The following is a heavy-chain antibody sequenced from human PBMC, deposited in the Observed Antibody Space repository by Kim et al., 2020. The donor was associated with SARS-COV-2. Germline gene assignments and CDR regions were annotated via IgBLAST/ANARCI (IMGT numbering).Heavy chain of an antibody. CDR2: INHSGST. CDR1: GGSFSGYY. Sequence: SETLSLTCAVYGGSFSGYYWSWIRQPPGKGLEWIGEINHSGSTNYNPSLKSRVTISVDTSKNQFSLKLSSVTAADTAVYYCARGLRSSSSFGGGSYYGMDVWGQGTTVTVSS. D-gene: IGHD6-6*01. V-gene: IGHV4-34*01. J-gene: IGHJ6*02. CDR3: ARGLRSSSSFGGGSYYGMDV.